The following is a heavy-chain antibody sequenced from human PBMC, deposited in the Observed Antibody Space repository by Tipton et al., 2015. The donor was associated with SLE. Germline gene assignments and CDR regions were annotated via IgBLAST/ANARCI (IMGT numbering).Heavy chain of an antibody. J-gene: IGHJ6*03. CDR1: GGSISSYY. V-gene: IGHV4-59*01. CDR3: ARSRKYPYYMDV. Sequence: TLSLTCTVSGGSISSYYWSWIRQPPGKGLEWIGYIYYSGSTNYNPSLKGRVTISVDTSKNQFSLKLSSVTAADTAVYYCARSRKYPYYMDVWGKGTAVTVSS. D-gene: IGHD6-6*01. CDR2: IYYSGST.